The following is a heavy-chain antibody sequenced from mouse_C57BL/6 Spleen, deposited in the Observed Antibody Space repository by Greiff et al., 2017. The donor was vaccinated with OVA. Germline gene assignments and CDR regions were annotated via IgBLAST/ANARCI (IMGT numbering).Heavy chain of an antibody. CDR1: GYTFTSYW. D-gene: IGHD3-2*02. Sequence: QVQLQQPGAELVKPGASVKLSCKASGYTFTSYWMQWVKQRPGQGLEWIGEIDPSDSYTNYNQKFKGKATLTVDTSSSTAYMQLSSLTSEDSAVYYCARKGWTAQATDDWGQGTSVTVSS. V-gene: IGHV1-50*01. CDR3: ARKGWTAQATDD. CDR2: IDPSDSYT. J-gene: IGHJ4*01.